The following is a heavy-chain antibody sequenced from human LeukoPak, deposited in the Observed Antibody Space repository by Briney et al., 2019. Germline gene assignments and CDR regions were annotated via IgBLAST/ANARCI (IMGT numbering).Heavy chain of an antibody. D-gene: IGHD6-13*01. V-gene: IGHV3-30*04. Sequence: GGSLRLSCAASGFTFSSYAMHWVRQAPGKGLEWVAVISYDGSNKYYADSVKGRFTISRDNAKNSLYLQMNNLRAEDTAVYYCAREASSSWFAFDIWGQGTMVTVSS. CDR3: AREASSSWFAFDI. CDR2: ISYDGSNK. CDR1: GFTFSSYA. J-gene: IGHJ3*02.